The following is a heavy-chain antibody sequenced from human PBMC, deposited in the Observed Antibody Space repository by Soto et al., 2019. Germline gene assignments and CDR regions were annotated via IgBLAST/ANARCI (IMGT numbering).Heavy chain of an antibody. Sequence: QVQLQESGPGLLKPSQTLSLTCTVSGGSIRSDGYYWSWIRQRPGKGLEWIGYMNYRGITYYNPSLKSRLTLSEDTSKNHFSLNLSSVTAADTAVYYCARDGLSGGDAFDIWGQGTVVVVSS. CDR3: ARDGLSGGDAFDI. CDR1: GGSIRSDGYY. V-gene: IGHV4-31*03. J-gene: IGHJ3*02. CDR2: MNYRGIT. D-gene: IGHD3-10*01.